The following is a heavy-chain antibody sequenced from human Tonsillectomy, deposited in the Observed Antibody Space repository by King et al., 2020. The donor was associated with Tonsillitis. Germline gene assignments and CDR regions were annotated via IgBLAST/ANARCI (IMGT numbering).Heavy chain of an antibody. V-gene: IGHV5-51*01. Sequence: VQLVESGPEVKKPGESLKISCKGSGYSFTTYWIGWVRQMPGKGLEWMAIIYPGDSDLRYSPSLQGQVTISADKSISTAYLHWSSLKASDTAVYYCARFYYYGVDVWRQGTTVTVSS. J-gene: IGHJ6*02. CDR2: IYPGDSDL. CDR1: GYSFTTYW. CDR3: ARFYYYGVDV.